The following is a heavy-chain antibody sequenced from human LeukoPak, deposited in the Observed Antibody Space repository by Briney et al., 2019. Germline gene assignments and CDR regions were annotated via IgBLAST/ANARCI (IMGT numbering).Heavy chain of an antibody. CDR3: ARDPIGYCSGRTCYFDY. D-gene: IGHD2-15*01. V-gene: IGHV3-30-3*01. Sequence: GRSLRLSCAASGFTFSDYAIAWVRQSPGKGLECLAFISYDGSNKYYADSVKGRFTISRDNSKNTLYLQMNSLRGEDTAVYYCARDPIGYCSGRTCYFDYWGQGTLVTVSS. CDR1: GFTFSDYA. CDR2: ISYDGSNK. J-gene: IGHJ4*02.